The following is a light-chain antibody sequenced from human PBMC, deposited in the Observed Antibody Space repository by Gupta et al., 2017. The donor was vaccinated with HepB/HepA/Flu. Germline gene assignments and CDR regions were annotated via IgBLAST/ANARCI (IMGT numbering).Light chain of an antibody. CDR1: SGHSSYA. J-gene: IGLJ2*01. Sequence: QVVLTQSPSASASLGASVKLTCTLSSGHSSYAIAWHQQRPEKGPRFLMRSNSDGSHNKGDGIPDRFSGSSSGAERYLTISSLQSEEEADYYCQTWGAGIRVFGGGTKVNV. V-gene: IGLV4-69*01. CDR3: QTWGAGIRV. CDR2: SNSDGSH.